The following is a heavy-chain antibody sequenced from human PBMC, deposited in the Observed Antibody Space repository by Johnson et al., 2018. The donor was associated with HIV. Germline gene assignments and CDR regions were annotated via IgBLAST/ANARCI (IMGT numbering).Heavy chain of an antibody. CDR2: ISWNSGSI. CDR3: AKSEWELALGAFDI. D-gene: IGHD1-26*01. J-gene: IGHJ3*02. Sequence: VQLVESGGGLVRPGRSLRLSCAASGFTFDDYAMHWVRQAPGKGLEWVSGISWNSGSIGYADSVKGRFTISRDNAKNSLYLQMNSLRAEDTALYYCAKSEWELALGAFDIWGQGTMVTVSS. CDR1: GFTFDDYA. V-gene: IGHV3-9*01.